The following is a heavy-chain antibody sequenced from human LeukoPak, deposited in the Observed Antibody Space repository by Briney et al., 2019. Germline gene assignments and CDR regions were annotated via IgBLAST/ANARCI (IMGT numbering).Heavy chain of an antibody. CDR1: GFTFSNYG. J-gene: IGHJ4*02. Sequence: GGSLRLSCAASGFTFSNYGMHWVRQAPGKGLEWVAFVQYDGGNKFYADSVKGRFTISRDNSKNTLYLQMNSLRAEDTAVYYCAKVDSIGGSYFPFDYWGQGTLVTVSS. CDR2: VQYDGGNK. V-gene: IGHV3-30*02. D-gene: IGHD1-26*01. CDR3: AKVDSIGGSYFPFDY.